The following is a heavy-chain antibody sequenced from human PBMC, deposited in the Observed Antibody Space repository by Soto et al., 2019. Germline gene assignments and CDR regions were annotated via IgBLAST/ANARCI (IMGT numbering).Heavy chain of an antibody. CDR3: AREKEDEGSSSLRVYYGMDA. V-gene: IGHV3-21*01. J-gene: IGHJ6*02. Sequence: PGGSLRLSGAASGFTLSTYRMTWVRQAPGKGLEWVSSISSSSYYIHYADSVKGRFTISRDSAKNSVYLQLNSLRAEDTAVYYCAREKEDEGSSSLRVYYGMDAWGQGTTVTVSS. CDR1: GFTLSTYR. D-gene: IGHD6-6*01. CDR2: ISSSSYYI.